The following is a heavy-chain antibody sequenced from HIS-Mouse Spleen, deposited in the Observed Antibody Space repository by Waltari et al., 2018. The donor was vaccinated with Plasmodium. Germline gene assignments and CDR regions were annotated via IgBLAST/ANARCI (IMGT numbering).Heavy chain of an antibody. D-gene: IGHD6-6*01. CDR1: GYTFTGYY. CDR2: INPDSGGT. V-gene: IGHV1-2*02. J-gene: IGHJ4*02. CDR3: ATKGGSSSDY. Sequence: QVQLVQSGAEVKKPGASVKVSCKASGYTFTGYYMHWVRQAPGQGLEWMEGINPDSGGTNYAQKLQGRVTRTRDTSISTAYMELSRLRSDDTAVYYCATKGGSSSDYWGQGTLVTVSS.